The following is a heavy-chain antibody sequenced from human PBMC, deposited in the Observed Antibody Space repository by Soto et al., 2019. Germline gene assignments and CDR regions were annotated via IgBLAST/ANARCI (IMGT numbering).Heavy chain of an antibody. CDR1: GGSLSSSIYS. CDR3: ASLTPAGGSGSYYKRWFDP. Sequence: SKTLSLTCTVSGGSLSSSIYSWGWPRHPPGKGLEWIGSIYYSGSTYYNPSLKSRVTISVDTSKNQFSLKLSSVTAADTAVYYCASLTPAGGSGSYYKRWFDPWGQG. J-gene: IGHJ5*02. V-gene: IGHV4-39*01. D-gene: IGHD3-10*01. CDR2: IYYSGST.